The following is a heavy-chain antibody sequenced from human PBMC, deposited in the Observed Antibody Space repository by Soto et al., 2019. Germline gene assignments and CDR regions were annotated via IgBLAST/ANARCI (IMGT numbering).Heavy chain of an antibody. D-gene: IGHD6-19*01. CDR3: ARGGTSSGWSYYYYGMDV. Sequence: PSQTLSLTCAISGDSVSSNSAAWNWIRQSPSRGLEWLGRTYYRSKWYNDYAVSVKSRITINPDTSKNQFSLQLNSVTPEDTAVYYCARGGTSSGWSYYYYGMDVWGQGTTVTVS. CDR2: TYYRSKWYN. CDR1: GDSVSSNSAA. V-gene: IGHV6-1*01. J-gene: IGHJ6*02.